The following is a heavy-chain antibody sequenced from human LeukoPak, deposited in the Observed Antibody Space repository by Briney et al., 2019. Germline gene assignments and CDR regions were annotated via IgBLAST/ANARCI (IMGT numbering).Heavy chain of an antibody. CDR1: GFGVSSKY. CDR3: AGDAYRDYQDSNGYHYVGMDV. J-gene: IGHJ6*02. D-gene: IGHD3-22*01. V-gene: IGHV3-53*01. CDR2: ISSGGDT. Sequence: PGGSLRLSCAASGFGVSSKYLAWVRQAPGKGLEWVTVISSGGDTYYADSVKGRFTISRDNSKNTLYLQMNSLRVEDTAVYYCAGDAYRDYQDSNGYHYVGMDVWGQGTTVTVSS.